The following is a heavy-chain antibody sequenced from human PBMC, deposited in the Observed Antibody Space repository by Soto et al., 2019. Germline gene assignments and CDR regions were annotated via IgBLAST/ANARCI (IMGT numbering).Heavy chain of an antibody. Sequence: PSVKVSCKASGYTFTSYYMHWGRQAPGQGLEWMGIINPSGGSTSYAQKFQGRVTMTRDTSTSTVYMELSSLRSEDTAVYYCARVGPYSGPPRLRFLEWLPNMDVWGKGTTVTVSS. CDR3: ARVGPYSGPPRLRFLEWLPNMDV. D-gene: IGHD3-3*01. CDR1: GYTFTSYY. V-gene: IGHV1-46*03. J-gene: IGHJ6*03. CDR2: INPSGGST.